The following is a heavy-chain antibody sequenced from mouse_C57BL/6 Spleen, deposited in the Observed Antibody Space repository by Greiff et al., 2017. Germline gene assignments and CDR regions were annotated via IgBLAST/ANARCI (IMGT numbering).Heavy chain of an antibody. J-gene: IGHJ4*01. CDR3: ANSNYVYYYAMDY. CDR2: INPGSGGT. CDR1: GYAFTNYL. D-gene: IGHD2-5*01. V-gene: IGHV1-54*01. Sequence: VQRVESGAELVRPGTSVKVSCKASGYAFTNYLIEWVKQRPGQGLEWIGVINPGSGGTNYNEKFKGKATLTADKSSSTAYMQLSSLTSEDSAVYFCANSNYVYYYAMDYWGQGTSVTVSS.